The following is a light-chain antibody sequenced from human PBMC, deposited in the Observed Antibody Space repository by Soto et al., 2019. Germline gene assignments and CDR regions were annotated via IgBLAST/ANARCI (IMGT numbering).Light chain of an antibody. V-gene: IGLV1-51*01. CDR2: DNN. J-gene: IGLJ2*01. Sequence: QSVLTQPPSVSAAPGQTVTISCSGSSSNIGNNYVSWYQQLPGTAPKLLIYDNNKRPSGIPDRFSGSKSGTSATLDITGLQTGDEADYYCGTWDNSLSAGAFGGGTQLTVL. CDR1: SSNIGNNY. CDR3: GTWDNSLSAGA.